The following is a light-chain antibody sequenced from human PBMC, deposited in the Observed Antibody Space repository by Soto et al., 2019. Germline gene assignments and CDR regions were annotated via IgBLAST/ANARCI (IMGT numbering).Light chain of an antibody. CDR3: QQRSAWPLT. CDR1: HSVGSL. Sequence: EIVLTQSPATLSLSPGDRATLSCRASHSVGSLLAWYQQKPGQAPRLLIYFASNRATGIPPRFSGSGSGTDFTVTIDSLEPEDFALFYCQQRSAWPLTFGQGIMVEIK. V-gene: IGKV3-11*01. CDR2: FAS. J-gene: IGKJ1*01.